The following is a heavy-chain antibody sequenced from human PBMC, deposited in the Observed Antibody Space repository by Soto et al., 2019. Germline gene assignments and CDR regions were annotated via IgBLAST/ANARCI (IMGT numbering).Heavy chain of an antibody. CDR1: GGSPKNYY. CDR2: IYYSGST. D-gene: IGHD3-10*01. CDR3: ARVMPNYYGSGSYYYNWFAP. Sequence: SETLSLTYTVSGGSPKNYYWSLIRQPPGKGMEWIGYIYYSGSTNYNPSLKSRVTISVDTSKNQFSLKLSSVTAADTAVYYCARVMPNYYGSGSYYYNWFAPWGQGTLVTVSS. V-gene: IGHV4-59*13. J-gene: IGHJ5*02.